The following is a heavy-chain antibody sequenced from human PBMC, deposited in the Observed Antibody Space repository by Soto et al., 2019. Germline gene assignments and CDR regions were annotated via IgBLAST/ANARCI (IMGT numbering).Heavy chain of an antibody. CDR2: IIPIFGTA. D-gene: IGHD6-13*01. Sequence: SVKVSCKASGGTFSSYAISWVLQAPGQGLEWMGGIIPIFGTANYAQKFQGRVTITADESTSTAYMELSSLRSEDKAVYYWASIAAAGTTLFKHWGQGTLVTVSS. J-gene: IGHJ1*01. V-gene: IGHV1-69*13. CDR1: GGTFSSYA. CDR3: ASIAAAGTTLFKH.